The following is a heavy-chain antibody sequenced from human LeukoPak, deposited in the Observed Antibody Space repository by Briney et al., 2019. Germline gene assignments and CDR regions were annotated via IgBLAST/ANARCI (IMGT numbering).Heavy chain of an antibody. J-gene: IGHJ4*02. D-gene: IGHD5-12*01. CDR2: IHYSGST. CDR3: ARRRYSGYDWDY. Sequence: PSETLSLTCTVSGGSISSYYWSWIRQPPGKELEWIGYIHYSGSTNYNRSLKSRATISVDTSNNQFSLKLSSVTAADTAVYYCARRRYSGYDWDYWGQGTLVTVSS. V-gene: IGHV4-59*08. CDR1: GGSISSYY.